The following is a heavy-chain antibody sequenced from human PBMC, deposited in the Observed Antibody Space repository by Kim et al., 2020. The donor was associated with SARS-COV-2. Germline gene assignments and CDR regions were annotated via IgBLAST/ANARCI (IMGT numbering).Heavy chain of an antibody. J-gene: IGHJ4*02. Sequence: GGSLRLSCAASGFAFSGFWMHWVRQAPGTGLEWVSGIKTDGSTTRYADSVRGRFTISRDNAKNTLYLQMESLRREDTAVYYCVRDVTWSVDYWGQGTLVTVS. D-gene: IGHD2-8*01. CDR1: GFAFSGFW. V-gene: IGHV3-74*01. CDR2: IKTDGSTT. CDR3: VRDVTWSVDY.